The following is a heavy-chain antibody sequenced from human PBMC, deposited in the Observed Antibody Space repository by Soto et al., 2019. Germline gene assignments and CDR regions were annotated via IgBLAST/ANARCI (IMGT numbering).Heavy chain of an antibody. Sequence: ASVKVSCKASGYTFTSYGISWVRQAPGQGLEWMGWISAYNGNTNYAQKLQGRVTMTTDTSTSTAYMELRSLGSDDTAVYYCARYLSSPMITFGGVIVSYYFDYWGQGTLVTVSS. CDR3: ARYLSSPMITFGGVIVSYYFDY. J-gene: IGHJ4*02. CDR1: GYTFTSYG. D-gene: IGHD3-16*02. V-gene: IGHV1-18*01. CDR2: ISAYNGNT.